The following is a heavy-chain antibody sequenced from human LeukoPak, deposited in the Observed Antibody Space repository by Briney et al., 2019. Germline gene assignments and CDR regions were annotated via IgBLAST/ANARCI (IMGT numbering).Heavy chain of an antibody. D-gene: IGHD3-22*01. CDR2: IIPIFGAA. Sequence: SVKVSCKASGGTFSSYAISWVRQAPGQGLEWIGGIIPIFGAANYAQKFQGRVTITTDESTSTAYMELSSLRSEDTAVYYCARWGDYYDSSGYPIDAFDIWGQGTMVTVSS. CDR3: ARWGDYYDSSGYPIDAFDI. J-gene: IGHJ3*02. V-gene: IGHV1-69*05. CDR1: GGTFSSYA.